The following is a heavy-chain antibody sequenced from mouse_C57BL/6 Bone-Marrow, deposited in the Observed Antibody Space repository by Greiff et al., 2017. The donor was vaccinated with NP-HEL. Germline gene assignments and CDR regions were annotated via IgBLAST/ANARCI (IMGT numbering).Heavy chain of an antibody. J-gene: IGHJ1*03. D-gene: IGHD1-1*01. CDR3: ARDYYGSSHWYFDV. V-gene: IGHV1-55*01. Sequence: QVQLQQPGAELVKPGASVKMSCKASGYTFTSYWITWVKQRPGQGLEWIGDIYPGSGSTNYNEKFKSKAPLTVDTSSSTAYMQLSSLTSEDSAVYYCARDYYGSSHWYFDVWGTGTTVTVSS. CDR1: GYTFTSYW. CDR2: IYPGSGST.